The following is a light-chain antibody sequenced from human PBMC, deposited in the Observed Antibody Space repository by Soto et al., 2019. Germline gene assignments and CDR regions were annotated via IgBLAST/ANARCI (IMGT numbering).Light chain of an antibody. V-gene: IGKV3-11*01. Sequence: ITCRASQSISKYLNWYQQKPGQAPRLLMYDASNRATGIPARFSGSGSGTDFTLTISSLEPEDFAVYYCQQRSNWPPITFGQGTRLEIK. CDR3: QQRSNWPPIT. J-gene: IGKJ5*01. CDR1: QSISKY. CDR2: DAS.